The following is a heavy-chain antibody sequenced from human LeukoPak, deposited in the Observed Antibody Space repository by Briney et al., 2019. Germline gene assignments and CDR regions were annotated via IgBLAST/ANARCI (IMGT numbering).Heavy chain of an antibody. D-gene: IGHD2-15*01. Sequence: GGSLRLSCEASGFTFSSYAMSWVRQAPGKGLEWVSAISDSGSSTYDADSVKGRFTISRDNSKNTLYLQMHSLRAEDTAVYYCAKQLGYCSDGSCYFESWGQGTLVTVPS. CDR3: AKQLGYCSDGSCYFES. CDR1: GFTFSSYA. CDR2: ISDSGSST. V-gene: IGHV3-23*01. J-gene: IGHJ4*02.